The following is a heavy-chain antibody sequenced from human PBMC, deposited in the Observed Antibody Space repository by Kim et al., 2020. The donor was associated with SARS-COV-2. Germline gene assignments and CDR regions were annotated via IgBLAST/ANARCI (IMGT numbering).Heavy chain of an antibody. J-gene: IGHJ3*02. V-gene: IGHV3-30*01. CDR3: AVWELLQGGDAFDI. Sequence: ADSVKGRFTISRDNSKNTLYLQMNSLRAEDTAVYYCAVWELLQGGDAFDIWGQGTMVTVSS. D-gene: IGHD1-26*01.